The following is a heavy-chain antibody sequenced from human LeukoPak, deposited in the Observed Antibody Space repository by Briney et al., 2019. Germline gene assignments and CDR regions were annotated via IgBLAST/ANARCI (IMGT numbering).Heavy chain of an antibody. CDR1: GFTFSSCT. J-gene: IGHJ4*02. Sequence: PGGSLRLSCAASGFTFSSCTMNWVRQAPGKGLEWVSSISSSSTSIYYADSVKGRFTISRDNAKNSLYLQMNSLRAEDTAVYYCARAVTYDYWGQGTLVTVSS. CDR2: ISSSSTSI. V-gene: IGHV3-21*01. CDR3: ARAVTYDY. D-gene: IGHD4-23*01.